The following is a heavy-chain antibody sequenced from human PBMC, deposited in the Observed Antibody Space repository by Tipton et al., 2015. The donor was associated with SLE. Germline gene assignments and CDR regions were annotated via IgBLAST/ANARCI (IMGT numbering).Heavy chain of an antibody. D-gene: IGHD2-15*01. CDR1: GYTFTSYG. J-gene: IGHJ3*02. CDR2: ISAYNGNT. V-gene: IGHV1-18*01. Sequence: QVQLVQSGAEVKEPGASVKVSCKASGYTFTSYGISWVRQAPGQGLEWMGWISAYNGNTNYAQKLQGRVTMTTDTSTSTAYMELRSLRSDDTAVYYCARDDSLVVVAATYAFDIWGQGTMVTVSS. CDR3: ARDDSLVVVAATYAFDI.